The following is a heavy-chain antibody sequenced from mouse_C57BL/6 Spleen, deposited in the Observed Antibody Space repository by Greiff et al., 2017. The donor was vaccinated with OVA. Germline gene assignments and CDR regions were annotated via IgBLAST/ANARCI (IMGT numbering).Heavy chain of an antibody. CDR2: INPNYGTT. J-gene: IGHJ1*03. V-gene: IGHV1-39*01. CDR3: ARSGYDGRDWYGEV. CDR1: GYSFTDYN. Sequence: EVQLQQSGPELVKPGASVKISCKASGYSFTDYNMNWVTQSTGKSLEWIGVINPNYGTTCYNQKFKGKATLTVDQSSSTAYMQLNSLTSEDSAVEYCARSGYDGRDWYGEVWGTGTTVTVSS. D-gene: IGHD1-1*01.